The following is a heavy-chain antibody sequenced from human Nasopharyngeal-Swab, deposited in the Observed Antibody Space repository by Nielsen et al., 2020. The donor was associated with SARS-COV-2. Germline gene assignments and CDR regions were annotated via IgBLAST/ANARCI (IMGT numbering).Heavy chain of an antibody. Sequence: GESLKISYAASGFTFSSYSMNWVRQAPGKGLEWVSYISSSSSTIYYADSVKGRFTISRDNAKNSLYLQMNSLRAEDTAVYYCARDVGHIVVVVATDLGAFDIWGQGTMVTVSS. V-gene: IGHV3-48*01. D-gene: IGHD2-15*01. CDR1: GFTFSSYS. J-gene: IGHJ3*02. CDR3: ARDVGHIVVVVATDLGAFDI. CDR2: ISSSSSTI.